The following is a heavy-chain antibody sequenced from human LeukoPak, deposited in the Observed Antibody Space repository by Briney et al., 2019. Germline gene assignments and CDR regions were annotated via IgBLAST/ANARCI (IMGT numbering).Heavy chain of an antibody. CDR1: GFSFSTYV. CDR2: VGGDGRFT. D-gene: IGHD4-11*01. CDR3: AKGDDYRQDY. Sequence: PGGSLRLSCATSGFSFSTYVMSWVRQAPGKGLEWVSSVGGDGRFTYHADSVKGRFTISRDNSKNTIFLQMNSLRVEDTAVYYCAKGDDYRQDYWGQGTLVTVSS. V-gene: IGHV3-23*01. J-gene: IGHJ4*02.